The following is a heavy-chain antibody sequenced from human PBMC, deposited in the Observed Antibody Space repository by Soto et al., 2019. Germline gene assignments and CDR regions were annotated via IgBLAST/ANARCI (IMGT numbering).Heavy chain of an antibody. V-gene: IGHV3-21*04. CDR1: GFNFKSYM. Sequence: GSLRLSCATSGFNFKSYMMHWVRQAPGKGLEWVSSISSTRTYIHYADSVKGRFTISRDNAKNALYLEMNSLRDDDTAVYYCARQSNLRDGFEYWGQGTLVTVSS. CDR2: ISSTRTYI. J-gene: IGHJ4*02. CDR3: ARQSNLRDGFEY.